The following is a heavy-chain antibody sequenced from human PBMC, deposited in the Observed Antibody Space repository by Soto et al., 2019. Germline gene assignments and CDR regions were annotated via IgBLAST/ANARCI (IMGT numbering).Heavy chain of an antibody. CDR1: GYTFTSYA. V-gene: IGHV1-3*01. Sequence: QVQLVQSGAEVKKPGASVKVSCKASGYTFTSYAMHWVRQAPGQRLEWMGWINAGNGNTKYSQKFQGRVTITRDTSASTAYMELSSLRSEDTAVYYCARDRDDFWSGYRFTSFDYWGQGTLVTVSS. CDR3: ARDRDDFWSGYRFTSFDY. J-gene: IGHJ4*02. CDR2: INAGNGNT. D-gene: IGHD3-3*01.